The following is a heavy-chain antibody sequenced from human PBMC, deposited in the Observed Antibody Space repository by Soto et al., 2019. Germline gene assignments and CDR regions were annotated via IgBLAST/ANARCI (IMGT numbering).Heavy chain of an antibody. J-gene: IGHJ3*02. V-gene: IGHV1-18*01. CDR2: ISAYNGNT. CDR3: ARDYYDFGSGPEAFHI. D-gene: IGHD3-3*01. CDR1: RYAITSKG. Sequence: SAKPSCKESRYAITSKGLRWLHQENRQGLEWMGWISAYNGNTDYAQKLQGRVTMTTDTSTSTAYMELRSLRSDDTAVYYCARDYYDFGSGPEAFHIWGKGTMVNV.